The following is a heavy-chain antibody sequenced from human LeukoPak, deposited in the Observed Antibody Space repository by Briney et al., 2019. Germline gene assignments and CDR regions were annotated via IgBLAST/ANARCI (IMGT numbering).Heavy chain of an antibody. D-gene: IGHD6-19*01. CDR2: INHSGST. CDR3: ARVWWYSSGRIDY. Sequence: SETLSLTRAVYGGSFSGYHWSWIRQPPGKGLEWIGEINHSGSTNYNPSLKSRVAISVDTSKNQFSLKLSSVTAADTAVYYCARVWWYSSGRIDYWGQGTLVTVSS. J-gene: IGHJ4*02. V-gene: IGHV4-34*01. CDR1: GGSFSGYH.